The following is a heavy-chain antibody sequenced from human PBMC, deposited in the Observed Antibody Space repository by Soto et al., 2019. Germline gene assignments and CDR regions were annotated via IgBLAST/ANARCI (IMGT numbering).Heavy chain of an antibody. V-gene: IGHV1-2*02. CDR1: GYTFTGYY. Sequence: ASVKVSCKASGYTFTGYYMHWVRQAPGQGLEWMGWINPNSGGTNYAQKFQGRVTMTRDTSISTAYMELSRLRSDDTAVYYCARESSSWYIYFYFYGIGVWGQGTTVTVS. D-gene: IGHD6-13*01. J-gene: IGHJ6*02. CDR2: INPNSGGT. CDR3: ARESSSWYIYFYFYGIGV.